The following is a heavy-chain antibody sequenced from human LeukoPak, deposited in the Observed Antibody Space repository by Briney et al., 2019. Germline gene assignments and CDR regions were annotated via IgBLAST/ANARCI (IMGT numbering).Heavy chain of an antibody. CDR3: ARDRCSTTSCFDY. J-gene: IGHJ4*02. CDR1: GFIFSSYG. CDR2: HFASNK. Sequence: GRSLRLSCVTSGFIFSSYGIHWVRQAPGKGLEWVAWHFASNKYYAESVRGRFTMSRDNSKSTLYLQMDSLRVEDTAVYYCARDRCSTTSCFDYWGQGTLVSVSS. D-gene: IGHD2-2*01. V-gene: IGHV3-33*01.